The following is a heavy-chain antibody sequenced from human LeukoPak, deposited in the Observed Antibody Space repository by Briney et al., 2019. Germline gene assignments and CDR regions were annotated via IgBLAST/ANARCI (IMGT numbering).Heavy chain of an antibody. CDR3: ARWRGNYDYVWGSYRNDAFDI. J-gene: IGHJ3*02. V-gene: IGHV1-46*01. Sequence: ASVKVSCKASGSTFTSYYMHWVRHAHAQGLEWMGIINPSGSSTSYAQKFQGRVTMTRDTSTSTVYMELSSLRSEDTAVYYCARWRGNYDYVWGSYRNDAFDIWGQGTMVTVSS. CDR2: INPSGSST. D-gene: IGHD3-16*02. CDR1: GSTFTSYY.